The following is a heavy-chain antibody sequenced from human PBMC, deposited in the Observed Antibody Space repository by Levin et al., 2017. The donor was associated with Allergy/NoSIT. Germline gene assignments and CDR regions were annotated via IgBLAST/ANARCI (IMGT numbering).Heavy chain of an antibody. V-gene: IGHV3-33*01. CDR1: GFTFSSYG. D-gene: IGHD2-15*01. CDR3: AREGVGWRYYGMDV. Sequence: GGSLRLSCAASGFTFSSYGMHWVRQAPGKGLEWVAVIWYDGSNKYYADSVKGRFTISRDNSKNTLYLQMNSLRAEDTAVYYCAREGVGWRYYGMDVWGQGTTVTVSS. CDR2: IWYDGSNK. J-gene: IGHJ6*02.